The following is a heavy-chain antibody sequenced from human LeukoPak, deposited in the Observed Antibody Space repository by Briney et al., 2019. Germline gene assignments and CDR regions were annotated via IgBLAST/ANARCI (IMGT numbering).Heavy chain of an antibody. V-gene: IGHV3-30*18. Sequence: GGSLRLSCAASGFTFSSYGMHWVRQAPGKGLEWVAVISYDGGNKYYADSVKGRFTVSRDNSKNTLYLQMNSLRAEDTAVYYCAKDADLLWFGELFDYWGQGTLVTVSS. CDR2: ISYDGGNK. J-gene: IGHJ4*02. CDR1: GFTFSSYG. D-gene: IGHD3-10*01. CDR3: AKDADLLWFGELFDY.